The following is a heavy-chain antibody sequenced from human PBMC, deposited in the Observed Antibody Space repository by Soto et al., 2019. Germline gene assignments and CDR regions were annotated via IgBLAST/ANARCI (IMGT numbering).Heavy chain of an antibody. D-gene: IGHD3-10*01. J-gene: IGHJ4*02. CDR2: IIAYNGNT. Sequence: GSVKVSCKASGYTFPSCGISWVRQAPGQGLEWMGWIIAYNGNTNYGQKLQGRVTMTTDTSTSTAYMELRSRRYDDTAVYYGARDIRRDGEIGYWGQGTLVTISS. CDR3: ARDIRRDGEIGY. CDR1: GYTFPSCG. V-gene: IGHV1-18*04.